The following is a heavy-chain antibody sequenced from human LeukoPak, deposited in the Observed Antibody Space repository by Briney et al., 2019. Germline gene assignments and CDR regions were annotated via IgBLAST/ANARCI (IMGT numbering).Heavy chain of an antibody. CDR3: AKDSLICEVVTQWGGMDG. Sequence: GGSLRLSCATSGFTFGDYAMHWVRQAPGKGLEWVSGINCKSNSIGYADSVKGRFTISRDHAKNSLYLQMDSLRAEDTALYYCAKDSLICEVVTQWGGMDGCGQGTTVTVSS. CDR2: INCKSNSI. V-gene: IGHV3-9*01. D-gene: IGHD3-3*01. J-gene: IGHJ6*02. CDR1: GFTFGDYA.